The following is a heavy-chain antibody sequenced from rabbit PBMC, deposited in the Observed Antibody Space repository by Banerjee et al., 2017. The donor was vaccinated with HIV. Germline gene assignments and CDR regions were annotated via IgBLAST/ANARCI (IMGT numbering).Heavy chain of an antibody. J-gene: IGHJ4*01. V-gene: IGHV1S40*01. CDR3: TRLQNFASGL. CDR2: IYTADRSA. Sequence: QSLEESGGGLVKPGASLTLTCTTSGFDFSSYWMSWVRQAPGKGLEWIGTIYTADRSAYYASWAKGRFTISKTSSTTVTLQMTSLTAADTATYFCTRLQNFASGLWGPGTLVTVS. D-gene: IGHD1-1*01. CDR1: GFDFSSYW.